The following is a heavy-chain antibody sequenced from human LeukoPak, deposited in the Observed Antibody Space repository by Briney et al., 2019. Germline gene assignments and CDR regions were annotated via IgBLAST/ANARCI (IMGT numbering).Heavy chain of an antibody. Sequence: SETLSLTCTVSGGSISSYYWGWIRQPPGKGLEWIGYIYYSGSTNYNPSLKSRVTISVDTSKNQFSLKLSSVTAADTAVCYCARVSGGSSGWYGYWGQGTLVTVSS. J-gene: IGHJ4*02. D-gene: IGHD6-19*01. CDR1: GGSISSYY. CDR3: ARVSGGSSGWYGY. CDR2: IYYSGST. V-gene: IGHV4-59*01.